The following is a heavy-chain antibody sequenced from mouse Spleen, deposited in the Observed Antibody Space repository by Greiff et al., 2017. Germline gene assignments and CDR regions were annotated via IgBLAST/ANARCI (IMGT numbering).Heavy chain of an antibody. V-gene: IGHV1-50*01. CDR3: ARSGDSYYSYYSYDGGGY. CDR2: IDPSDSYT. J-gene: IGHJ2*01. CDR1: GYTFTSYW. Sequence: VQLQQPGAELVKPGASVKLSCKASGYTFTSYWMQWVKQRPGQGLEWIGEIDPSDSYTNYNQKFKGKATLTVDTSSSTAYMQLSSLTSEDSAVYYCARSGDSYYSYYSYDGGGYWGQGTTLTVSS. D-gene: IGHD2-12*01.